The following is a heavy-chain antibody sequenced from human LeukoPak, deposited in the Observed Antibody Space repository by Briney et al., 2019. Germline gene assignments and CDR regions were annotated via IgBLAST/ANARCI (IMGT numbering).Heavy chain of an antibody. D-gene: IGHD2/OR15-2a*01. CDR2: ISYDGSNK. Sequence: GGSLRLSCAASGFTFSSYGMHWVRQAPGKGLEWVAVISYDGSNKYYADSVKGRFTISRDNSKNTLYLQMNSLRAEDTAVYYCAKGFSDHYYYYMDVWGKGTTVTVSS. V-gene: IGHV3-30*18. J-gene: IGHJ6*03. CDR3: AKGFSDHYYYYMDV. CDR1: GFTFSSYG.